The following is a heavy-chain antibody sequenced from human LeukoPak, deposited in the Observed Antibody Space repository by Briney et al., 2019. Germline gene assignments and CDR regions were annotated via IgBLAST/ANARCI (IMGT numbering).Heavy chain of an antibody. V-gene: IGHV3-23*01. CDR3: AKAGQRWLQLRSDAFDI. Sequence: GGSLRLSCAASGFTFSSYAMSWVRQAPGKGLEWVSAISGSGGSTYYADSVKGRFTISRDNSKNTLYLQMNSLRAEDTAVYYCAKAGQRWLQLRSDAFDIWGQGTMVTVSS. J-gene: IGHJ3*02. D-gene: IGHD5-24*01. CDR2: ISGSGGST. CDR1: GFTFSSYA.